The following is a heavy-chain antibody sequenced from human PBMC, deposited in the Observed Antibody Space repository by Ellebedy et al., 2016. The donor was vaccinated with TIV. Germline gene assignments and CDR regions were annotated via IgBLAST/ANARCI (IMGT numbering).Heavy chain of an antibody. CDR3: VRDGMRGGDFDY. D-gene: IGHD1-14*01. CDR1: GFTFSNYW. V-gene: IGHV3-7*01. J-gene: IGHJ4*02. CDR2: IHQDGSEK. Sequence: PSETLSLTCAASGFTFSNYWMIWVRQAPGEGLEWLANIHQDGSEKYYLDSVKGRFTISRDNAKNSLFLQMNSLRAEDTAVYYCVRDGMRGGDFDYWGQGTLVTVSS.